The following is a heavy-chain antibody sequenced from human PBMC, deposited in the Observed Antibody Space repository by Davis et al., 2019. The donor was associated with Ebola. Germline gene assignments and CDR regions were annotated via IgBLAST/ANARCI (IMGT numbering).Heavy chain of an antibody. CDR3: ARGEGSGSYLYYYYYGMDV. Sequence: PGGSLRLSCAASGFTFSSYSMNWVRQAPGKGLEWVSYISSSSSTIYYADSVKGRFTISRDNAKNSLYLQMNSLRAEDTAVYYCARGEGSGSYLYYYYYGMDVWGQGTTVTVSS. CDR1: GFTFSSYS. V-gene: IGHV3-48*04. J-gene: IGHJ6*02. CDR2: ISSSSSTI. D-gene: IGHD3-10*01.